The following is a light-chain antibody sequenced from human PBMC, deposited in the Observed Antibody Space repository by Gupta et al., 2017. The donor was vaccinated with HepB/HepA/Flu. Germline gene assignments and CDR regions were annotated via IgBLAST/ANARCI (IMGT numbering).Light chain of an antibody. CDR2: AAS. Sequence: DIQLTQSPSFLSASVGDRVTITCRASQGISSYLAWYQQKPGKAPKLLIYAASTLQSGVPSRFSVSGSGTEFTLTIRGLQPEDFATYYCQQLNSYPLFTFGPGTKVDIK. V-gene: IGKV1-9*01. CDR1: QGISSY. CDR3: QQLNSYPLFT. J-gene: IGKJ3*01.